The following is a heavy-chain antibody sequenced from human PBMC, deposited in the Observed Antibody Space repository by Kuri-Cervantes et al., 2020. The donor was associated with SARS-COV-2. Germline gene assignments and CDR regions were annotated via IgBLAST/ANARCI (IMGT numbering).Heavy chain of an antibody. V-gene: IGHV3-23*01. CDR2: IGGSGVRT. CDR1: GFTFNSYS. D-gene: IGHD3-16*01. Sequence: ETLSLTCAASGFTFNSYSMNWVRQAPGKGLEWVSVIGGSGVRTNYADSVKGRFTISRDNSKNTLYLQMSSLRAEDTAVYYCAKVGGHREYFQNWGQGTLVTVSS. CDR3: AKVGGHREYFQN. J-gene: IGHJ1*01.